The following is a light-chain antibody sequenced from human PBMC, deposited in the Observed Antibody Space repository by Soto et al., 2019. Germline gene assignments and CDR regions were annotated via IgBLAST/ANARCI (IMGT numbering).Light chain of an antibody. CDR2: DVS. CDR3: CSYAGSYTFV. Sequence: QSVLPQPRSVSGSPGQSVTISCTGTSSDVGGYNYVSWYQQHPGKAPELMIYDVSKRPSGVPDRFSGSKSGNTASLTISGLQAEDEADYYCCSYAGSYTFVFGTGTKVTVL. J-gene: IGLJ1*01. V-gene: IGLV2-11*01. CDR1: SSDVGGYNY.